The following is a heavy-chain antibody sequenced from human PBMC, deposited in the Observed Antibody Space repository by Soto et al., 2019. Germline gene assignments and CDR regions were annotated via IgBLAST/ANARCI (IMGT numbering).Heavy chain of an antibody. Sequence: PRLSCAASGFTFSTYAIHWVRQAPGKGLEWAAFISYDGKNKNYADSVKGRFTISRDNSKNTVYLQMNSLTAEDTALYYCARSYKSGWYYFDYWGQGTLVTVSS. CDR1: GFTFSTYA. V-gene: IGHV3-30*04. J-gene: IGHJ4*02. D-gene: IGHD6-19*01. CDR2: ISYDGKNK. CDR3: ARSYKSGWYYFDY.